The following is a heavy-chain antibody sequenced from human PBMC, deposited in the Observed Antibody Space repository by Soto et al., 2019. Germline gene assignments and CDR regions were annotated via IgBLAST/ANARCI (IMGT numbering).Heavy chain of an antibody. V-gene: IGHV3-20*04. CDR3: AKDRWRGGSSGYDY. D-gene: IGHD6-13*01. Sequence: EVQLVESGGGVVRPGESLRLSCAASGFTFDDYGMGWVRQAPGKGLEWVSGINWNGGSTGYADSVQGRFTISRDNAKNSLYLQVNSLRAEDTALYYCAKDRWRGGSSGYDYWGQGTLVTVSS. J-gene: IGHJ4*02. CDR2: INWNGGST. CDR1: GFTFDDYG.